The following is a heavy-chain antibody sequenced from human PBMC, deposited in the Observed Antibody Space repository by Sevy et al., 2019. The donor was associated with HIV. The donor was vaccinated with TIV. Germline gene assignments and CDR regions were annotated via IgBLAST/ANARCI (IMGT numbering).Heavy chain of an antibody. CDR2: ISNSCSTI. CDR1: GFTFSSYE. D-gene: IGHD4-17*01. V-gene: IGHV3-48*03. J-gene: IGHJ4*02. CDR3: ARDLPPSATTVPHFDY. Sequence: GGSLRLSCTASGFTFSSYEMNWVRQAPGKGLEWVSYISNSCSTIHYSDSVKGRFTSSRDNAKNSLYLQMNSLRAEDTAVYYCARDLPPSATTVPHFDYWGRGTLVTVSS.